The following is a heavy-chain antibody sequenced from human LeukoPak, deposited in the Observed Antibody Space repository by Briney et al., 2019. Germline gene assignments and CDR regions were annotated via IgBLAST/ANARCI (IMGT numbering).Heavy chain of an antibody. J-gene: IGHJ3*02. CDR2: ISGSGGST. D-gene: IGHD2-15*01. CDR3: YSTLVVVAATAAFDI. V-gene: IGHV3-23*01. Sequence: AISGSGGSTYYADSVKGRFTISRDNSKNTLYLQMNSLRAEDTAVYYCYSTLVVVAATAAFDIWGQGTMVTVSS.